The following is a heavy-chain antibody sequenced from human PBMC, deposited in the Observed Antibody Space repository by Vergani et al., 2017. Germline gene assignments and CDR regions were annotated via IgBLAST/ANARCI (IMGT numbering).Heavy chain of an antibody. CDR3: ARARGGVHGAEAFDI. V-gene: IGHV4-34*11. J-gene: IGHJ3*02. CDR2: IYYSGST. D-gene: IGHD3-16*01. CDR1: GGSFSGYY. Sequence: QVQLQQWGAGLLKPSETLSLTCAVYGGSFSGYYWSWIRQPPGKGLEWIGYIYYSGSTNYNPSLKSRVTISVDTSKNQFSLKLSSVTAADTAVYYCARARGGVHGAEAFDIGGQGTMVTVSS.